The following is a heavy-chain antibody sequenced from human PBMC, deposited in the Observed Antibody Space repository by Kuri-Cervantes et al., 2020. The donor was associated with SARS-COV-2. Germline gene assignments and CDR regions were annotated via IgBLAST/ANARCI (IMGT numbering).Heavy chain of an antibody. CDR2: IEYDGSSK. J-gene: IGHJ4*02. Sequence: GGSLRLSCAASGFSFSAYGMYWVRQAPGKGLEWVAFIEYDGSSKYYADSVTGRFTISRDNSKNTLYLQMNSLRAEDTAVYYCAKQIPPPIAAGYSFDYWGQGTLVTVSS. D-gene: IGHD6-13*01. V-gene: IGHV3-30*02. CDR3: AKQIPPPIAAGYSFDY. CDR1: GFSFSAYG.